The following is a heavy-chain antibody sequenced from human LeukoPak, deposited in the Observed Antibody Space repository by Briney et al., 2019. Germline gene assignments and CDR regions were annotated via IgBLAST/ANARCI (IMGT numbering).Heavy chain of an antibody. CDR3: ARGPLGSSSWYFLDPYFDY. J-gene: IGHJ4*02. D-gene: IGHD6-13*01. CDR1: GYTFTSYY. CDR2: INPSGGST. Sequence: ASVKVSCKASGYTFTSYYMHWVRQAPGQGLEWMGIINPSGGSTSYAQKFQGRVTMTRDTSTSTVYMELNSLRSGDTAVYYCARGPLGSSSWYFLDPYFDYWGQGTLVTVSS. V-gene: IGHV1-46*01.